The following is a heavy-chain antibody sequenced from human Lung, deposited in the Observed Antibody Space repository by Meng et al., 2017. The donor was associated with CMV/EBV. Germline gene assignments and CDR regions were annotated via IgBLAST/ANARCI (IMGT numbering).Heavy chain of an antibody. CDR1: GFTFDGYA. Sequence: GESXKISXVASGFTFDGYAMSWVRQAPGKGLEWVSVIYGSGRSSSSADSVKGRFSISRDNSKNTLSLQMSSLRADDTAVYYCARLLVGALDTHAFDIWGRGXLVTVSS. J-gene: IGHJ3*02. V-gene: IGHV3-23*05. D-gene: IGHD1-26*01. CDR3: ARLLVGALDTHAFDI. CDR2: IYGSGRSS.